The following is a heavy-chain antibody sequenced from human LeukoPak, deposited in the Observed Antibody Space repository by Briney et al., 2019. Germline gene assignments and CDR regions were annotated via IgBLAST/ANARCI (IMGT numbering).Heavy chain of an antibody. Sequence: GGSLRLSCAASGFIFSTYSMNWVRQAPGKGLEWVSFISRSSSFIYYADSVKGRFTISRDNAKNSLFLQMNSLRAEDTAVYYCAREYYGSGDYWGQGTLVTVSS. D-gene: IGHD3-10*01. CDR1: GFIFSTYS. V-gene: IGHV3-21*01. CDR3: AREYYGSGDY. J-gene: IGHJ4*02. CDR2: ISRSSSFI.